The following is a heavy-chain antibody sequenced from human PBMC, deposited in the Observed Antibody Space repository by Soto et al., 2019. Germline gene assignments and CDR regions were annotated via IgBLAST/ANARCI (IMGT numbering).Heavy chain of an antibody. Sequence: ASVKVSCKASGYTFSSYAMHWVRQAPGQRLEWMGWINAGYGNTKSSQKFQDRVTISRDASASTAYMELTSLRSEDTAVYYCARDTGDGTFDFWGQGTMVTVSS. CDR3: ARDTGDGTFDF. CDR1: GYTFSSYA. CDR2: INAGYGNT. D-gene: IGHD7-27*01. J-gene: IGHJ4*02. V-gene: IGHV1-3*01.